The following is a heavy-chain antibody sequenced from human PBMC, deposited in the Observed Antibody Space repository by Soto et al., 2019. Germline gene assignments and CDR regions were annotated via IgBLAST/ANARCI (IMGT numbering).Heavy chain of an antibody. CDR2: ISGSGGST. J-gene: IGHJ4*02. Sequence: GSLRLSCAASGFTFSSYAMSWVRQAPGKGLEWVSAISGSGGSTYYADSVKGRFTISRDNSKNTLYLQMNSLRAGDTAVYYCAKFRYSGSYLADYWGQGTLVTVSS. CDR3: AKFRYSGSYLADY. CDR1: GFTFSSYA. V-gene: IGHV3-23*01. D-gene: IGHD1-26*01.